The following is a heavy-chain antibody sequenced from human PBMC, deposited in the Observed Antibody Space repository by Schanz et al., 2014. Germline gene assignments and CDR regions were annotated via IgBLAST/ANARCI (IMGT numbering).Heavy chain of an antibody. J-gene: IGHJ5*02. D-gene: IGHD2-2*01. CDR3: ARDRRRYCSTASCLHDNWFDP. V-gene: IGHV1-18*01. CDR2: ISAYNGNT. Sequence: QVQLVQSGAEVKKPGASVKVSCKASGYTFTSYGISWVRQAPGQGLEWMGWISAYNGNTNYAQRFQGRVTITADKSTCTAYMELSSLRSEDTAVYYCARDRRRYCSTASCLHDNWFDPWGQGTLVIVSS. CDR1: GYTFTSYG.